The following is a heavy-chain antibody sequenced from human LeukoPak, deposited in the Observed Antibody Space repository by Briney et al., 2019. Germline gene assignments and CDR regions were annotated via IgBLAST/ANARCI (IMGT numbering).Heavy chain of an antibody. J-gene: IGHJ4*02. D-gene: IGHD3-16*01. CDR1: GGSISSYY. CDR3: ARGLSNSRRTLLGLDH. CDR2: INHSGSS. Sequence: SETLSPTCTVSGGSISSYYWSWIRQPPGKGLEWIGEINHSGSSNYNPSLKSRVTISVDTSKNQFSLKLSSVSAADTAVYFCARGLSNSRRTLLGLDHWGQGTLVTVSS. V-gene: IGHV4-34*01.